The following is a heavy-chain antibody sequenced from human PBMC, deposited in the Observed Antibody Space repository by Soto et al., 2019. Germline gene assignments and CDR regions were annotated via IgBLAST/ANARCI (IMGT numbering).Heavy chain of an antibody. Sequence: QVQLQQWGPGLLKPSETLSLTCSVNGGSFSYYYWSWIRQTPGKGLEWIGEINHSGTINFNPSLKSRVTISIDTSENQFSLTLRSVTAADTAIYYCARSFRVVSLDWGQGTLVTVSS. CDR3: ARSFRVVSLD. J-gene: IGHJ4*02. CDR2: INHSGTI. D-gene: IGHD3-10*01. V-gene: IGHV4-34*02. CDR1: GGSFSYYY.